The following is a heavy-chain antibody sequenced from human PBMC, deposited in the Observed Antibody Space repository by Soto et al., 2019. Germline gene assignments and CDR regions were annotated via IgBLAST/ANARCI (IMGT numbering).Heavy chain of an antibody. J-gene: IGHJ4*02. CDR1: GASITTSVL. CDR2: IAHDGHT. Sequence: ETLCLTCNVSGASITTSVLWTWVRQFPGRGLEWIGEIAHDGHTNYNPSLSGRVTMSVDLSNSQFSLNVASVNAADTAVYFCAGGRDYDYWGQGTLVTVSS. V-gene: IGHV4-4*01. D-gene: IGHD1-26*01. CDR3: AGGRDYDY.